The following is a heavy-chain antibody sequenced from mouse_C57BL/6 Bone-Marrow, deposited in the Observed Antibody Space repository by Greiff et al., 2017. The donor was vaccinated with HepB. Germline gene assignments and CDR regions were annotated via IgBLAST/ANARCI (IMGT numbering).Heavy chain of an antibody. CDR3: TTYDGYCFDY. Sequence: VKLMESGAELVRPGASVTLSCKASGYTFTDYEMHWVKQTPVHGLEWIGAIDPETGGTAYNQKFKGKAILTADKSSSTAYMELRSLTSEDSAVYYCTTYDGYCFDYWGQGTTLTVSS. V-gene: IGHV1-15*01. CDR1: GYTFTDYE. J-gene: IGHJ2*01. CDR2: IDPETGGT. D-gene: IGHD2-3*01.